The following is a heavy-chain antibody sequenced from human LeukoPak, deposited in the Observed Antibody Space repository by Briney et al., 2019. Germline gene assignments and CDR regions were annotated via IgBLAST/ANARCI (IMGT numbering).Heavy chain of an antibody. Sequence: PGGSLRLSCAASGFTFDDYGMSWVRQAPGKGLEWVSYISSSANTKYYADPVKGRFTISRDNAKNSLYLQMNSLRAEDTAVYYCARGREDFDYWGQGTLVTVSS. CDR3: ARGREDFDY. CDR1: GFTFDDYG. V-gene: IGHV3-11*01. CDR2: ISSSANTK. J-gene: IGHJ4*02.